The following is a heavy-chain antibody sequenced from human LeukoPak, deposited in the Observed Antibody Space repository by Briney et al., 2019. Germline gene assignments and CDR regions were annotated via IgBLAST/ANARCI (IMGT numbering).Heavy chain of an antibody. CDR2: INPSGGST. D-gene: IGHD3-22*01. CDR3: ARAPSSYYYDSSGYSGGDWYFDL. J-gene: IGHJ2*01. CDR1: GYTFTSYY. V-gene: IGHV1-46*01. Sequence: EASVKVSCKASGYTFTSYYMHWVRQAHGQGLEWMGIINPSGGSTSYAQKFQGRVTMTRDTSTSTVHMELSSLRSEDTAVYYCARAPSSYYYDSSGYSGGDWYFDLWGRGTLVTVSS.